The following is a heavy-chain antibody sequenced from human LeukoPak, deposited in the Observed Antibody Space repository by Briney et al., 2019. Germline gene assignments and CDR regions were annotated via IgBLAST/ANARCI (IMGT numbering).Heavy chain of an antibody. J-gene: IGHJ4*02. CDR2: INHSGST. CDR1: GGSFSGYY. V-gene: IGHV4-34*01. D-gene: IGHD3-3*01. CDR3: ARQRDTYYDFSYFDY. Sequence: SETLSLTCAVYGGSFSGYYWSWIRQPPGKGLEWIGEINHSGSTNYNPSLKSRVTILVDTSKNQFSLKLSSVTAADTAVYYCARQRDTYYDFSYFDYWGQGTLVTVSS.